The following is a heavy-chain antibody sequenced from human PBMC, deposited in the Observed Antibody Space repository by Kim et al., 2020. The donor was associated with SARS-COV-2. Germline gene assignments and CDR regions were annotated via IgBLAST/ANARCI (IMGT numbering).Heavy chain of an antibody. CDR3: AREWYYGSGSYYTFDY. D-gene: IGHD3-10*01. Sequence: SVKSRITINPDTSKNQFSLQLNSVTPEDTAVYYCAREWYYGSGSYYTFDYWGQGTLVTVSS. J-gene: IGHJ4*02. V-gene: IGHV6-1*01.